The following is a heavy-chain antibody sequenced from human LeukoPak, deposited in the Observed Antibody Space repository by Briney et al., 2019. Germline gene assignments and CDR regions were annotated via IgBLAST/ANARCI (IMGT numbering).Heavy chain of an antibody. J-gene: IGHJ4*02. CDR1: GVSTTNGIYY. V-gene: IGHV4-39*01. Sequence: SETLSLTCTVSGVSTTNGIYYWAWIRQPPGKRLEWTGSVHNVGSTYYNLSLRSRVTMSIDTSKNQFSLRLNSVTAADTAVYYCARHAEYNSGWHFYLDHWGQGILVTVSS. CDR2: VHNVGST. D-gene: IGHD6-19*01. CDR3: ARHAEYNSGWHFYLDH.